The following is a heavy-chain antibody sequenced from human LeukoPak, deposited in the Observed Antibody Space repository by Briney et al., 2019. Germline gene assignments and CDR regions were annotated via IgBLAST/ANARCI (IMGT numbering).Heavy chain of an antibody. D-gene: IGHD4/OR15-4a*01. J-gene: IGHJ3*02. CDR3: ARQTLRLTDAFGI. CDR1: GGSISSSSYY. Sequence: SETLSLTCTVSGGSISSSSYYWGWIRQPPGKGLEWIGSIYYSGSTYYNPSLKSRVTISVDTSKNQFSLKLSSVTAADTAVYYCARQTLRLTDAFGIWGQGTMVTVSS. V-gene: IGHV4-39*01. CDR2: IYYSGST.